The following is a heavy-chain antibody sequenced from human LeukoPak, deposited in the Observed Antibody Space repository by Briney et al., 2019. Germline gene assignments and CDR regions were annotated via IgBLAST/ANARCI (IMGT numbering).Heavy chain of an antibody. Sequence: ASVKVSCKASGYTFTGYYMHWVRQAPGQGLEWMGWINPNSGGTNYAQEFQGRVAMTRDTSISTAYMELSRLRSDDTAVYYCARGLDSSGYYLDYWGQGTLVTVSS. CDR2: INPNSGGT. V-gene: IGHV1-2*02. D-gene: IGHD3-22*01. CDR1: GYTFTGYY. CDR3: ARGLDSSGYYLDY. J-gene: IGHJ4*02.